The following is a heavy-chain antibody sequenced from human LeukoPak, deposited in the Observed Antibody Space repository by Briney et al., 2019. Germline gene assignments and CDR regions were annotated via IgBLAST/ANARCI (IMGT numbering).Heavy chain of an antibody. J-gene: IGHJ6*03. CDR1: GDSVSSNSAA. CDR3: ATGMLIRGAFYMDV. D-gene: IGHD1-1*01. CDR2: IYYRSKWYY. V-gene: IGHV6-1*01. Sequence: SQTLSLTCAISGDSVSSNSAAWNWIRQSPSRGLEWLGRIYYRSKWYYDYAVSVKSRMTLNPDTSKNQLSLQLNSVTPEDSAVYYCATGMLIRGAFYMDVWGKGTTVTVSS.